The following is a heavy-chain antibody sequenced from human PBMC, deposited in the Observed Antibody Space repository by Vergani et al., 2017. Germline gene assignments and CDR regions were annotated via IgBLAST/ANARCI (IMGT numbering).Heavy chain of an antibody. CDR3: AKDFGVPAAMLAWFDP. Sequence: EVQLLESGGGLVQPWGSLRLSCAASGFTFSSYAMSWVRQAPGKGLEWVSAISGSGGSTYYADSVKGRFTISRDNSKNTLYLQMNSLRAEDTAVYYCAKDFGVPAAMLAWFDPWGQGTLVTVSS. CDR2: ISGSGGST. CDR1: GFTFSSYA. V-gene: IGHV3-23*01. D-gene: IGHD2-2*01. J-gene: IGHJ5*02.